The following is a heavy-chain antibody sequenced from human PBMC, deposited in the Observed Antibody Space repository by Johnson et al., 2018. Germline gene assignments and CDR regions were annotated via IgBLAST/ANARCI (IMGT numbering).Heavy chain of an antibody. CDR1: GFTFSSYA. Sequence: VQLVESGGGVVQPGRSLRLSCAASGFTFSSYAMHWVRQAPGKGLEWVSAISGSGGSTYYADSVKGRFTISRDNSKNTLYLQMNSLRAEDTAVYYCAKDPAHYYDSSGYYYHYYYGMDVWGQGTTVTVSS. D-gene: IGHD3-22*01. V-gene: IGHV3-23*04. CDR3: AKDPAHYYDSSGYYYHYYYGMDV. CDR2: ISGSGGST. J-gene: IGHJ6*02.